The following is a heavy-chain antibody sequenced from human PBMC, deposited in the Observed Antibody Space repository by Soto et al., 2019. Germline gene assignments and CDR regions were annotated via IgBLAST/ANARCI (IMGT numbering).Heavy chain of an antibody. V-gene: IGHV1-18*01. CDR3: ARDPVAGTYFDY. J-gene: IGHJ4*02. CDR2: INGYNGNT. D-gene: IGHD6-19*01. Sequence: QVQLVQSGAEVKKPGASVKVSCKASGYTFTTYGISWVRQAPGQGLEWMGWINGYNGNTNYAQKLQGRVTMTTDTATSTAYMELRRRRSDDTAVYYCARDPVAGTYFDYWGQGTLVTVSS. CDR1: GYTFTTYG.